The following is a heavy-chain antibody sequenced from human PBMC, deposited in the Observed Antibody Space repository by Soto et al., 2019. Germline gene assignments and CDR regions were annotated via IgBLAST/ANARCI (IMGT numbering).Heavy chain of an antibody. Sequence: GGSLILSGAASGFTFSGAARHWVRQASGKGLEWVGRIRSKANSYATAYAASVKCRFTISRDDLKNTAYLQTNTLKTEDTAVYYCTAYYDFWTGPGRSYYGMDVWGQGTTVTVSS. CDR1: GFTFSGAA. D-gene: IGHD3-3*01. CDR3: TAYYDFWTGPGRSYYGMDV. CDR2: IRSKANSYAT. J-gene: IGHJ6*02. V-gene: IGHV3-73*01.